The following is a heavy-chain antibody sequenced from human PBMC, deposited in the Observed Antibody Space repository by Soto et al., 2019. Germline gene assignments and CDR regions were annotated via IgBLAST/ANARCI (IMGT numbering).Heavy chain of an antibody. J-gene: IGHJ5*02. CDR1: GGSFSGYY. V-gene: IGHV4-34*01. Sequence: SETLSLTCAVYGGSFSGYYWSWIRQPPGKGLEWIGEINHSGSTNYNPSLESRVTMSVDRSKNQFSLNLSSVTAADTAVYYCARGPGYCSSTTCYGGTNWFDPWGQGTLVTVSS. CDR2: INHSGST. D-gene: IGHD2-2*01. CDR3: ARGPGYCSSTTCYGGTNWFDP.